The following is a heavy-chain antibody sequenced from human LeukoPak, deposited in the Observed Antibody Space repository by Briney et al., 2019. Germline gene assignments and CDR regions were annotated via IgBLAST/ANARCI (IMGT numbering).Heavy chain of an antibody. J-gene: IGHJ4*02. CDR3: ARDKVRGVIIE. V-gene: IGHV4-34*01. D-gene: IGHD3-10*01. CDR1: GGSFSGYY. CDR2: INHSGST. Sequence: PSETLSLTCAVYGGSFSGYYWSWIRQPPGKGLEWIGEINHSGSTSYNPSLKSRATISVDTSKNQFSLKLSSVTAADTAVYYCARDKVRGVIIEWGQGTLVTVSS.